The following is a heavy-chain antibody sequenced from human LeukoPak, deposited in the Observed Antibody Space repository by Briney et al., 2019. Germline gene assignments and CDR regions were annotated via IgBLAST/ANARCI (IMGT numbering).Heavy chain of an antibody. CDR2: IYYSGST. V-gene: IGHV4-39*07. J-gene: IGHJ5*02. CDR1: GGSISSSSYY. D-gene: IGHD3-22*01. Sequence: SETLSLTCTVSGGSISSSSYYWGWIRQPPGKGLEWIGSIYYSGSTYYNPSLKSRVTISVDTSKNQFSLKLSSVTAADTAVYYCARVNYYDSSGLSTWGQGTLVTVSS. CDR3: ARVNYYDSSGLST.